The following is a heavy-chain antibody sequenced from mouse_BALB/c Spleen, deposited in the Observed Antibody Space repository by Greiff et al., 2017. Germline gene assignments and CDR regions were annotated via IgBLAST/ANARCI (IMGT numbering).Heavy chain of an antibody. Sequence: QVQLKQSGPQLVRPGASVKISCKASGYSFTSYWMHWVKQRPGQGLEWIGMIDPSDSETRLNQKFKDKATLTVDKSSSTAYMQLSSPTSEDSAVYYCARLLRDAMDYWGQGTSVTVSS. J-gene: IGHJ4*01. CDR3: ARLLRDAMDY. CDR1: GYSFTSYW. CDR2: IDPSDSET. D-gene: IGHD1-1*01. V-gene: IGHV1S126*01.